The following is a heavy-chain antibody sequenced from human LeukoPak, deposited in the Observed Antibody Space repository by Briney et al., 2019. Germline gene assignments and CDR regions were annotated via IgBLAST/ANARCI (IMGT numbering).Heavy chain of an antibody. CDR1: GYSISSGYY. CDR2: IHHSGST. CDR3: ASANYDFWSGAGSNWFDP. J-gene: IGHJ5*02. D-gene: IGHD3-3*01. V-gene: IGHV4-38-2*01. Sequence: SETLSLTCAVSGYSISSGYYWGWIRQPPGKGLEWIGSIHHSGSTYYNPSLKSRVTISVDTSKNQFSLKLSSVTAADTAVYYCASANYDFWSGAGSNWFDPWGQGTLVTVSS.